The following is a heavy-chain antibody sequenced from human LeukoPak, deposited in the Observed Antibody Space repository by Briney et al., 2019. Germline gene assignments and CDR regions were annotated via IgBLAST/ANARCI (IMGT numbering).Heavy chain of an antibody. J-gene: IGHJ4*02. V-gene: IGHV4-34*01. CDR1: GGSFSGYY. CDR3: ARGGRDTIFGVVTFFDY. Sequence: SETLSLTCAVYGGSFSGYYWSWIRQPPGKGLEWIGEINHSGSTNYNPSLKSQVTISVDTSKNQFSLKLSSVTAADTAVYYCARGGRDTIFGVVTFFDYWGQGTLVTVSS. D-gene: IGHD3-3*01. CDR2: INHSGST.